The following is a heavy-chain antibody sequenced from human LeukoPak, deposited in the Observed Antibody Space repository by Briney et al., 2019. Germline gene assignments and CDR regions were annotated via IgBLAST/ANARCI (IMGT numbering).Heavy chain of an antibody. CDR1: GFTLSDDY. CDR3: ARDYYDSSGYYYFDY. D-gene: IGHD3-22*01. J-gene: IGHJ4*02. CDR2: ISSSGSTR. Sequence: PGRSLRLSCAAAGFTLSDDYMSWIRQAPGRGLEWGSYISSSGSTRYYADSVKGRFTISTDNAKHTLSLQLNSLRAEDTAVYYCARDYYDSSGYYYFDYWGQGTLVTVSS. V-gene: IGHV3-11*01.